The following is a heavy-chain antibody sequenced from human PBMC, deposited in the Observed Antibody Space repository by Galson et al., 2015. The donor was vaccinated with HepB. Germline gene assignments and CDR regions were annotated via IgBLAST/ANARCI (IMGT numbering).Heavy chain of an antibody. Sequence: SLRLSCAASGFTFSSSAMGWVRQTPGKGLEWVSAISDSDGRTYYADSVKGRFTISRDNSKDTLYLQINSLRGEDTAVYYCAKAQYCGSTSCYSWFWFDPWGQGTLVTVSS. CDR3: AKAQYCGSTSCYSWFWFDP. D-gene: IGHD2-2*01. V-gene: IGHV3-23*01. CDR1: GFTFSSSA. J-gene: IGHJ5*02. CDR2: ISDSDGRT.